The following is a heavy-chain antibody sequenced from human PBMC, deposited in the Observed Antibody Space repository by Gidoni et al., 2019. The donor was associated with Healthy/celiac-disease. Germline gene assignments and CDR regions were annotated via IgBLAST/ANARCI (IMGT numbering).Heavy chain of an antibody. CDR1: GFPCSSYA. D-gene: IGHD6-19*01. CDR3: AKDALYSSGWYLGDY. Sequence: EVQLVESGGGLVQPGGSLRLTCAADGFPCSSYAMSWVRQAPGKGLEWVSAISVSGGITYYADSVKGRFTISRDNSKNTLYLQMNSLRAEDTAVYYCAKDALYSSGWYLGDYWGQGTLVTVSS. CDR2: ISVSGGIT. J-gene: IGHJ4*02. V-gene: IGHV3-23*04.